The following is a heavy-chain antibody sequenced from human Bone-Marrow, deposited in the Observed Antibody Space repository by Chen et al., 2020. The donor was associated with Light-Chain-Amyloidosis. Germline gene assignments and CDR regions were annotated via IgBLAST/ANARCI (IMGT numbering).Heavy chain of an antibody. CDR1: GFTFGDYA. CDR2: IRSKAYGGTA. V-gene: IGHV3-49*04. CDR3: TRRVRLRTTVGGRPGGRPVDY. J-gene: IGHJ4*02. D-gene: IGHD6-19*01. Sequence: DVQLVESGGGLVQPGRSLRLSCTASGFTFGDYALNWVRQAPGKRLEWVGFIRSKAYGGTAEYAASVKGRFTISRDDSKSIADLQMNSLQTDDTAVYFCTRRVRLRTTVGGRPGGRPVDYWGQGTLVTVSS.